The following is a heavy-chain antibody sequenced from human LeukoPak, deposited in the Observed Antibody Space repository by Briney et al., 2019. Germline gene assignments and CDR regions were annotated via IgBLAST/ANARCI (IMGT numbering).Heavy chain of an antibody. V-gene: IGHV4-61*08. Sequence: PSETLSLTCTVSGGSISSGGYYWRWIRQPPGKGLEWIVYIYYSGSTNYNPSLKSRVTISVDTSKNQFSLKLSSVTAADTAVYYCARDFYDFWSGYYYNWFDPWGQGTLVTVSS. CDR3: ARDFYDFWSGYYYNWFDP. J-gene: IGHJ5*02. D-gene: IGHD3-3*01. CDR1: GGSISSGGYY. CDR2: IYYSGST.